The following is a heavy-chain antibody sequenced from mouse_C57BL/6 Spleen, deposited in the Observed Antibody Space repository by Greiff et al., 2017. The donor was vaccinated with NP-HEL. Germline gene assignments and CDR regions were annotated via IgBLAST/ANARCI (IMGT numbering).Heavy chain of an antibody. J-gene: IGHJ2*01. Sequence: EVMLVESGGGLVKPGGSLKLSCAASGFTFSSYTMSWVRQTPEKRLEWVATISGGGGNTYYPDSVKGRFTISRDNAKNTLYLQMSSLRSEDTALYYCARRDDYSYYFDYWGQGTTLTVSS. CDR2: ISGGGGNT. CDR3: ARRDDYSYYFDY. D-gene: IGHD2-3*01. V-gene: IGHV5-9*01. CDR1: GFTFSSYT.